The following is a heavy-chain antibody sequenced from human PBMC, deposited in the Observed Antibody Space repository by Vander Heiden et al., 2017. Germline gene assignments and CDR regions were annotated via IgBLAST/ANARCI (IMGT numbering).Heavy chain of an antibody. J-gene: IGHJ6*02. CDR2: IDPRDPYT. CDR3: ARRGMGAGTENYYYGMDV. Sequence: EVQLVQSGAEVKKPGESLSISCKGSGYSFTSYWVNWVRQMPGKGLEWMGRIDPRDPYTNYSPAFQGHVTISVDRSINTAYLQWSSLKASDTAMYYCARRGMGAGTENYYYGMDVWGQGTTVTVSS. CDR1: GYSFTSYW. D-gene: IGHD6-19*01. V-gene: IGHV5-10-1*03.